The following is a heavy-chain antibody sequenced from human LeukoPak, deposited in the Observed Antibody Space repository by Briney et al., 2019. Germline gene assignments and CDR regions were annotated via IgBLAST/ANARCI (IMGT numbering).Heavy chain of an antibody. V-gene: IGHV3-21*01. CDR2: ISSSSSYI. Sequence: GGSLRLSCAASGFTFSSYSMNWVRQAPGKGLEWVSSISSSSSYIYYADSVKGRFTISRDNAKNSLYLQKNSLRAEDTAVYYCARDYSGYEPYYFDYWGQGTLVTVSS. CDR1: GFTFSSYS. D-gene: IGHD5-12*01. J-gene: IGHJ4*02. CDR3: ARDYSGYEPYYFDY.